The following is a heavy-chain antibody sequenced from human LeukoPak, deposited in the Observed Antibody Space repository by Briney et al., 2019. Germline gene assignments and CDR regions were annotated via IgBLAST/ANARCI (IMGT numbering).Heavy chain of an antibody. Sequence: GGSLRLPCAASGFTFSSYGMSWVRQAPEKGLEWVSGISGSGGSTYHADSVKGRFTISRDNSKNTLYLQMNSLRAEDTAVYYCAKGRGWEASYYYYYMDVWGKGTTVTISS. CDR3: AKGRGWEASYYYYYMDV. CDR1: GFTFSSYG. D-gene: IGHD1-26*01. J-gene: IGHJ6*03. V-gene: IGHV3-23*01. CDR2: ISGSGGST.